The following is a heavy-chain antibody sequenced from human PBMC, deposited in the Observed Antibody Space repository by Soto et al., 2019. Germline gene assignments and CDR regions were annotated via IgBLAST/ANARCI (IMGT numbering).Heavy chain of an antibody. V-gene: IGHV3-9*01. J-gene: IGHJ4*02. D-gene: IGHD4-17*01. CDR3: VKDALTTVAYYFDY. Sequence: LRLSCEVSGFRFDDYGMHWVRQAPGKGLEWSAGISRDSRSISYGLSMRGRFTISRDNAKNSLYLQLNSLRADDTAFYYCVKDALTTVAYYFDYWGQGALVTVSS. CDR2: ISRDSRSI. CDR1: GFRFDDYG.